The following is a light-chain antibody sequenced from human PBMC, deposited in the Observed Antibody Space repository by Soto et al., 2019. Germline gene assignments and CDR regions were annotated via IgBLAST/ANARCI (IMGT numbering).Light chain of an antibody. J-gene: IGLJ3*02. Sequence: QSALTQPASVSGSAGQSITISCSGTMRDVGAYNLVSWYQQHPGTAPKLIIYEVRNRPSGISSRFSGSTSGNTASLTISGLQPEDEGDYYCSAYTARSTLVFGGGTKLTFL. CDR1: MRDVGAYNL. V-gene: IGLV2-14*01. CDR2: EVR. CDR3: SAYTARSTLV.